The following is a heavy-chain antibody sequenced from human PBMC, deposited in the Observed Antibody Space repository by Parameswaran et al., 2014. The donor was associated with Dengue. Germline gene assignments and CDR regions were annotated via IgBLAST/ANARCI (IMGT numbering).Heavy chain of an antibody. D-gene: IGHD2-8*01. J-gene: IGHJ4*02. Sequence: WIRQPPGKGLEWIGSINYSGSTYYNPSLKSRVTISVDTSKNQFSLKLSSVTAADTAVYYCARGVADFDYWGQGTLVTVSS. CDR2: INYSGST. CDR3: ARGVADFDY. V-gene: IGHV4-39*01.